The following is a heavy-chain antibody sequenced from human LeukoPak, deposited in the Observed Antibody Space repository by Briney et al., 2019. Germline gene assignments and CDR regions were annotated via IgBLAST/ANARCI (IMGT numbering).Heavy chain of an antibody. Sequence: ASVKVSCKASGYTFTGYYMHLVRQAPGQGLEWMGWINPNSGGTNYAQKFQGRVTMTRDTSISTAYMELSRLRSDDTAVYYCARPYCSSTSCYYVYWGQGTLVTVSS. D-gene: IGHD2-2*01. CDR2: INPNSGGT. CDR1: GYTFTGYY. CDR3: ARPYCSSTSCYYVY. V-gene: IGHV1-2*02. J-gene: IGHJ4*02.